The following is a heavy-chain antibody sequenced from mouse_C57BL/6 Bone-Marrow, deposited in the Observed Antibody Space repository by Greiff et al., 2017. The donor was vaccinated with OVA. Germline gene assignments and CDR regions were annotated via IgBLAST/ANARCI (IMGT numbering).Heavy chain of an antibody. CDR2: ISSGSSTI. CDR1: GFTFSDYG. CDR3: ARSTNYQSYFDY. D-gene: IGHD2-14*01. J-gene: IGHJ2*01. V-gene: IGHV5-17*01. Sequence: EVKLMESGGGLVKPGGSLKLSCAASGFTFSDYGMHWVRQAPEKGLEWVAYISSGSSTIYYADTVKGRFTISRDNAKNTLFLQMTSLRSEDTAMYYCARSTNYQSYFDYWGQGTTLTVSS.